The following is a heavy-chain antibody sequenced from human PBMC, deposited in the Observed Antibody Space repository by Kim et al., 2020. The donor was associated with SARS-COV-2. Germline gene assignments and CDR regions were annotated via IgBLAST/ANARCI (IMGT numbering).Heavy chain of an antibody. V-gene: IGHV7-4-1*02. Sequence: ASVKVSCKASGYTFTSYAMNWVRQAPGQGLEWMGWINTNTGNPTYAQGFTGRFVFSLDTSVSTAYLQISSLKAEDTAVYYCARDRRLRYFDWLPPDAFDIWGQGTMVTVSS. CDR1: GYTFTSYA. CDR3: ARDRRLRYFDWLPPDAFDI. D-gene: IGHD3-9*01. J-gene: IGHJ3*02. CDR2: INTNTGNP.